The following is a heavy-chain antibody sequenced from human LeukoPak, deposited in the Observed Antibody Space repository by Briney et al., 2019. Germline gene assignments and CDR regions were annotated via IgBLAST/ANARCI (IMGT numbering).Heavy chain of an antibody. Sequence: QVQLQESGPGLVKPSQTLSLTCTFSGGSISSGSYYWSWIRQPAGKGLEWIGRIYTSGSTNYNPSLKSRVTISVDTSKNQFSLKLSSVTAADTAVYYCARARGSGWYYFDYWGQGTLVTVSS. CDR2: IYTSGST. J-gene: IGHJ4*02. CDR1: GGSISSGSYY. V-gene: IGHV4-61*02. CDR3: ARARGSGWYYFDY. D-gene: IGHD6-19*01.